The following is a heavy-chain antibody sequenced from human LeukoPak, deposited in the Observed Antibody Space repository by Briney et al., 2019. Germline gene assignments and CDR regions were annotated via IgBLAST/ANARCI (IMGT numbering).Heavy chain of an antibody. J-gene: IGHJ6*04. CDR1: GFTFSSSW. CDR2: ITRDGSST. CDR3: ARDPGYESWSPFWGGMDV. Sequence: PGGSLRLSCAASGFTFSSSWMHWVRQAPGKGLVWVSRITRDGSSTTYADSVKGRFTTSRDNAKNTLFLQMDNLRDDDTAVYYCARDPGYESWSPFWGGMDVWGNGTTVIVSS. D-gene: IGHD3-16*01. V-gene: IGHV3-74*01.